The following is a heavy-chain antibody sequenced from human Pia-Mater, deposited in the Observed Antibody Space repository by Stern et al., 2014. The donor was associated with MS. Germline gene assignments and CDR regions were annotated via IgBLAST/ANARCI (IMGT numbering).Heavy chain of an antibody. Sequence: VQLVQSGAEVGKPGASVKVSCKASGYTFTGHYVHWVRQAPGQGLEWVGRIGPTSGATNFAQKFQGRVTLTRDTSISTAYMELSSLTSDDTAVYYCARQYSSYPDYWGQGTLVTVSS. D-gene: IGHD4-11*01. J-gene: IGHJ4*02. CDR2: IGPTSGAT. V-gene: IGHV1-2*06. CDR3: ARQYSSYPDY. CDR1: GYTFTGHY.